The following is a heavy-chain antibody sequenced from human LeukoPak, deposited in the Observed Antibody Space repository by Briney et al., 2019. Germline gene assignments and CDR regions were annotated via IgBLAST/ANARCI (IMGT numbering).Heavy chain of an antibody. D-gene: IGHD3-10*01. CDR2: IYYSGST. V-gene: IGHV4-30-4*07. J-gene: IGHJ5*02. CDR3: ARVSYDSAIWVRTGWFDP. CDR1: GGSINSGGYS. Sequence: SETLSLTCAVSGGSINSGGYSWSWIRQSPGKGLEWIGNIYYSGSTYFNPPLKSRVSISVDTSKNQFSLRLSSVTAADTAVYYCARVSYDSAIWVRTGWFDPWAQGTLVTVSS.